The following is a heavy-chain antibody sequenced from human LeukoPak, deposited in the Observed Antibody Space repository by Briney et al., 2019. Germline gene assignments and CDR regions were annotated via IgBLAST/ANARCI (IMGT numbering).Heavy chain of an antibody. V-gene: IGHV4-4*07. D-gene: IGHD3-9*01. J-gene: IGHJ4*02. Sequence: SETLSLTCTVSGGSISSYYWSWIRQPAGKGLEWIARIYTSGSTNYNPSLKSRVTMSVDTSKNQFSLKLSSVTAADTAMYYCAREGLTYYDVLTGYYNLYYFDYWGQGALVTVSS. CDR2: IYTSGST. CDR3: AREGLTYYDVLTGYYNLYYFDY. CDR1: GGSISSYY.